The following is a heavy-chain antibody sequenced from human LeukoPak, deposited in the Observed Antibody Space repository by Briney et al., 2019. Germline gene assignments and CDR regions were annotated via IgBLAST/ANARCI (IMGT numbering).Heavy chain of an antibody. V-gene: IGHV3-23*01. CDR1: GFTFSSYA. J-gene: IGHJ6*02. Sequence: GGSLRLSCAASGFTFSSYAMSWVRQAPGKGLEWVSAISGSGGSTYYADSVKGRFTISRENSKNTLYLQMNSLRAEDTAVYYCAKDSDCSSTSCYVEMDVWGQGTTVTVSS. D-gene: IGHD2-2*01. CDR3: AKDSDCSSTSCYVEMDV. CDR2: ISGSGGST.